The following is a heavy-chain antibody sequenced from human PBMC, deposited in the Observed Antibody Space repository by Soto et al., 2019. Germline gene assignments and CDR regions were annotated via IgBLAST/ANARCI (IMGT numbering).Heavy chain of an antibody. D-gene: IGHD2-8*01. Sequence: ASVKVSFKASGYTFTGYYMHWLRQAPGQGLEWMGWINPNSGGTNYAPKFQGRVTMNRDTSISTAYMGLSRLRSDYTAVYYCARRGVEMSTCFDYWGQGTLVTVSS. V-gene: IGHV1-2*02. CDR3: ARRGVEMSTCFDY. J-gene: IGHJ4*02. CDR1: GYTFTGYY. CDR2: INPNSGGT.